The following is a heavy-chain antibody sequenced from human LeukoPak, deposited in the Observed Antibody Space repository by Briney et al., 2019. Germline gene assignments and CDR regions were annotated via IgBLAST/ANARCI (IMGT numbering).Heavy chain of an antibody. CDR1: GGSISSYY. D-gene: IGHD3-3*01. V-gene: IGHV4-34*01. J-gene: IGHJ4*02. Sequence: SETLSLTCTVSGGSISSYYWSWIRQPPGKGLEWIGEINHSGSTNYNPSLKSRVTISVDTSKNQFSLKLSSVTAADTAVYYCARRDFWSGYYRTTFDYWGQGTLVTVSS. CDR2: INHSGST. CDR3: ARRDFWSGYYRTTFDY.